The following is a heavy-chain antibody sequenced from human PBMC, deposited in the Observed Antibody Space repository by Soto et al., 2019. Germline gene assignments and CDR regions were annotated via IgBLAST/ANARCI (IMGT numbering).Heavy chain of an antibody. Sequence: ASVKVSCKASGYTFYSHSISWVRQAPGQGLEWMGRISADNGNTKYAQKFRGRVTMATDTSTSTVYMELRNLRSDDTAVYYCARCIQQDYYYGMDVWGQGTTVTVSS. D-gene: IGHD5-18*01. CDR2: ISADNGNT. V-gene: IGHV1-18*01. CDR1: GYTFYSHS. J-gene: IGHJ6*02. CDR3: ARCIQQDYYYGMDV.